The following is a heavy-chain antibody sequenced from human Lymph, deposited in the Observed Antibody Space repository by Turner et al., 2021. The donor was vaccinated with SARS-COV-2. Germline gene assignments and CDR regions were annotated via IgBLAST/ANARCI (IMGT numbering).Heavy chain of an antibody. CDR3: ARDSPYCSSTSCYDP. V-gene: IGHV1-69*10. J-gene: IGHJ5*02. CDR1: GGTFSSYA. D-gene: IGHD2-2*01. Sequence: QVQLVQSGAEVKKPGSSVKVSCNASGGTFSSYAITWVRQAPGQGLEWMGGIIPILAKANYAQKFQGRVTITADKSTSTAYMELSSLRSEDTAVYYCARDSPYCSSTSCYDPWGQGTLVTVSS. CDR2: IIPILAKA.